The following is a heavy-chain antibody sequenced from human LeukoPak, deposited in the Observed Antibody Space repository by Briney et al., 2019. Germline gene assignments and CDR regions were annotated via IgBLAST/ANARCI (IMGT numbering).Heavy chain of an antibody. CDR3: ARDTPLSSGSYLRAFDI. D-gene: IGHD1-26*01. CDR1: GGSISSGGYY. Sequence: SQTLSLTCTVSGGSISSGGYYWSWIRQHPGKGLEWIGYIYYSGSTYYNPSLKSRVTISVDTSKNQLSLKLSSVTAADTAVYYCARDTPLSSGSYLRAFDIWGQGTMVTVSS. CDR2: IYYSGST. V-gene: IGHV4-31*03. J-gene: IGHJ3*02.